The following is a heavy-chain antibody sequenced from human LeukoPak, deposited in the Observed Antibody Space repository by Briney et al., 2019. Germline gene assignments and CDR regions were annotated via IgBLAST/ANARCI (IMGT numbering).Heavy chain of an antibody. CDR2: ISSSSSYI. CDR3: ARLAGDYGDY. CDR1: GFTFSSYS. D-gene: IGHD3-10*01. Sequence: GGSLRLSCAASGFTFSSYSMNWVRQAPGKGLEWVSSISSSSSYIHYADSVKGRFTISRDNAKNSLYLQMNSLRAEDTAVYYCARLAGDYGDYWGQGTLVTVSS. V-gene: IGHV3-21*01. J-gene: IGHJ4*02.